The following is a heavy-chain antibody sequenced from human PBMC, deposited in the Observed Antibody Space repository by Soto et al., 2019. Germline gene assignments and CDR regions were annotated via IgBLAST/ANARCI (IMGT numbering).Heavy chain of an antibody. D-gene: IGHD3-16*01. V-gene: IGHV4-4*07. CDR2: IYSSGST. J-gene: IGHJ5*02. Sequence: LSLTCAVSGGSMSSYFWSWIRQPAGKGLVWIGRIYSSGSTSYNPSLKSRVTLSVDTSKNQVSLRLNSMTAADTAVYYCARGLSAFDPWGQGTLVTVSS. CDR3: ARGLSAFDP. CDR1: GGSMSSYF.